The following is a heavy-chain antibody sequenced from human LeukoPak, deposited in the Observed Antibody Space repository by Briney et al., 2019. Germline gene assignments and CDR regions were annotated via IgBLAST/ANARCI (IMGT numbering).Heavy chain of an antibody. Sequence: SETLSLTCTVSGGSISSYYWSWIRQPPGKGLEWIGYMYYSGSTNYNPSLKSRVTISVDTSKNQFSLKMSSVTAADTAVYYCARALGIPYYYGMDVWGQGTTVAVSS. CDR1: GGSISSYY. CDR3: ARALGIPYYYGMDV. D-gene: IGHD7-27*01. J-gene: IGHJ6*02. CDR2: MYYSGST. V-gene: IGHV4-59*01.